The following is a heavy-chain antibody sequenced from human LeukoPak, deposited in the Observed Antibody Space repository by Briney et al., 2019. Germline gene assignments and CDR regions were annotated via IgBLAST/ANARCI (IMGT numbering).Heavy chain of an antibody. CDR1: GGSISRSSYY. D-gene: IGHD5-24*01. CDR2: IYYAGRT. J-gene: IGHJ2*01. V-gene: IGHV4-39*07. CDR3: ARGTDGRRYFDL. Sequence: SETLSLTCTVSGGSISRSSYYWGWLRQPPGKGLEWIGSIYYAGRTYFNPSLKSRVTISVDTSKSQFSLRLTSVTAADTAVYYCARGTDGRRYFDLWGRGTLLTVSS.